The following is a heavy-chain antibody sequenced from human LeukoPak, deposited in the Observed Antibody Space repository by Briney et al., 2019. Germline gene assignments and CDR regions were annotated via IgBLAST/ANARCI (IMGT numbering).Heavy chain of an antibody. J-gene: IGHJ4*02. D-gene: IGHD2/OR15-2a*01. Sequence: PSETLSLTCAVSGYSISSGYYWGWIRQPPGKGLEWIGSIYHSGSTYYNPSLKSRVTISVDTSKNQFSLKLSSVTAADTAVYYCARHPSRYYKDSKDYWGQGTLVTVSS. CDR2: IYHSGST. CDR3: ARHPSRYYKDSKDY. CDR1: GYSISSGYY. V-gene: IGHV4-38-2*01.